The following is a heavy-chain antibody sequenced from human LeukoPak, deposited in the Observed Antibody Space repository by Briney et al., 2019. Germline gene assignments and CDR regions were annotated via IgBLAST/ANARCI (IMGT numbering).Heavy chain of an antibody. D-gene: IGHD4-11*01. CDR2: ISSSGSTI. Sequence: GGSLRLSCAASGFTFSSYEMNWVRQAPGKGLEWVSYISSSGSTIYYADSVKGRFTISRDNAKNSLYLQMNSLRAEDTAVYYCARDPDYSKSFDYWGQGTLVTVSS. CDR1: GFTFSSYE. V-gene: IGHV3-48*03. J-gene: IGHJ4*02. CDR3: ARDPDYSKSFDY.